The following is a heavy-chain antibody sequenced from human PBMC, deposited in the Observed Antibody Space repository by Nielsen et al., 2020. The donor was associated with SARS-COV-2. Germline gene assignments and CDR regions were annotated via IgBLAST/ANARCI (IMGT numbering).Heavy chain of an antibody. CDR3: ARDPYDSSGYYYRAPDDAFDI. CDR2: ISGSGGST. V-gene: IGHV3-23*01. D-gene: IGHD3-22*01. Sequence: GESLKISCAASGFTFSSYAMSWVRQAPGKGLEWVSAISGSGGSTYYADSVKGRFTISRDNSKNTLYLQMNSLRAEDTAVYYCARDPYDSSGYYYRAPDDAFDIWGQGTMVTVSS. J-gene: IGHJ3*02. CDR1: GFTFSSYA.